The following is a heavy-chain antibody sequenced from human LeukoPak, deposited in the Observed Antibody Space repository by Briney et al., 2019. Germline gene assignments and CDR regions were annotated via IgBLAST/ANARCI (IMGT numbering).Heavy chain of an antibody. CDR2: IFYSGST. CDR1: GDSIDSSRHY. Sequence: SETLSLTCTVSGDSIDSSRHYWGWIRQPPGKGLEWIGSIFYSGSTQYNPSLKSRVTISVDTSTNQFFLRLSSVSAADAAVYYCARHGRQHLVDVWFDPWGQGSQVIVSS. D-gene: IGHD6-13*01. J-gene: IGHJ5*02. V-gene: IGHV4-39*01. CDR3: ARHGRQHLVDVWFDP.